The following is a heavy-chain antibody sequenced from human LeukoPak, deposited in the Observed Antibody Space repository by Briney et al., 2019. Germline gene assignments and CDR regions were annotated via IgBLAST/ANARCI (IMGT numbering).Heavy chain of an antibody. CDR3: AKQDSSGYYYALFDS. CDR2: ISGSGGST. V-gene: IGHV3-23*01. J-gene: IGHJ4*02. Sequence: GASLRLSCAASGFTFSSYAMSWVRQAPGKGLEWVSAISGSGGSTYYADSVKGRFTISRDNSKNTLYLQMNSLRAEDTAVYYCAKQDSSGYYYALFDSWGQGTLVTVSS. D-gene: IGHD3-22*01. CDR1: GFTFSSYA.